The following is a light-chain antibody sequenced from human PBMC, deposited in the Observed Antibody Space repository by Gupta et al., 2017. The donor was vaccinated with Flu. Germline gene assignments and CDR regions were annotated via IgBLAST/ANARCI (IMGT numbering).Light chain of an antibody. Sequence: QSVLTQPPSVSAAPGQKVTISCSGSSSNIGNNYVSWYQQLPGTAPKLLIYDNNKRTSGIPDRFSGSKFGTLATLGITGLQTGDEADYYCGTWDSSLSAVVFGGGTKLTVL. CDR1: SSNIGNNY. CDR2: DNN. CDR3: GTWDSSLSAVV. J-gene: IGLJ2*01. V-gene: IGLV1-51*01.